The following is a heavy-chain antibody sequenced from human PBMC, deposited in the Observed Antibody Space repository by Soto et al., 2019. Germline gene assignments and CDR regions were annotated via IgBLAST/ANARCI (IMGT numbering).Heavy chain of an antibody. J-gene: IGHJ3*02. CDR1: GFTFSSYS. V-gene: IGHV3-48*01. CDR3: AREDTTTLGAFDI. D-gene: IGHD4-17*01. CDR2: ISSSSSTI. Sequence: GGSLRLSCAASGFTFSSYSMNRVRQAPGKGLEWVSYISSSSSTIYYADSVKGRFTISRDNAKNSLYLQMNSLRAEDTAVYYCAREDTTTLGAFDIWGQGTMVTVSS.